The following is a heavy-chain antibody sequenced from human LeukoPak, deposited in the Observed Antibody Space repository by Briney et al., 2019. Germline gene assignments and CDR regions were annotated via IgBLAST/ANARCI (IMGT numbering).Heavy chain of an antibody. Sequence: GGSLRLSCAASGFTFSSYGMHWVRQAPGKGLEWVAFIRYDGSNKYYADSVKGRFTISRDNSKNTLYLQMDSLRAEDTAVYYCAKVLASGYDSRWAFDIWGQGTMVTFSS. D-gene: IGHD5-12*01. V-gene: IGHV3-30*02. CDR2: IRYDGSNK. CDR3: AKVLASGYDSRWAFDI. CDR1: GFTFSSYG. J-gene: IGHJ3*02.